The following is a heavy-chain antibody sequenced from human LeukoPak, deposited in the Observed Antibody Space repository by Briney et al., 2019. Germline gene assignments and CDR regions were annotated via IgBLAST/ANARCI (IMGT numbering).Heavy chain of an antibody. V-gene: IGHV1-8*01. J-gene: IGHJ3*02. Sequence: ASVKVSCKASGYTFTSYDINWVRQATGQGLEWMGWMNPNSGNTGYAQKFQGRVTMTRNASISTAYMELSSLRSEDTAVYYCARVRGATWRKRHDAFDIWGQGTMVTVSS. CDR3: ARVRGATWRKRHDAFDI. D-gene: IGHD1-26*01. CDR1: GYTFTSYD. CDR2: MNPNSGNT.